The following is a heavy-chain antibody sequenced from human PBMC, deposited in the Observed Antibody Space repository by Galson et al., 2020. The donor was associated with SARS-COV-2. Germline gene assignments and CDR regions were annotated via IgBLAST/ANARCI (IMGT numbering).Heavy chain of an antibody. J-gene: IGHJ3*02. CDR1: GFSFSSCG. CDR3: ARATIVGSCSSTGCSALDI. V-gene: IGHV3-21*06. CDR2: ISRSSSYI. Sequence: GGSLRLSCTASGFSFSSCGMNWVRQAPGKGPEWLSYISRSSSYIQSADSVKGRFTIPRDDAKNSLYLQVNSLRAEDTGVYFCARATIVGSCSSTGCSALDIWGQGTMVTVFS. D-gene: IGHD2-2*03.